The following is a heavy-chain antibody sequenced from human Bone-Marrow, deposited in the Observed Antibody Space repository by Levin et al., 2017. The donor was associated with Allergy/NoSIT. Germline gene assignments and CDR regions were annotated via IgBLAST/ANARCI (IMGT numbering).Heavy chain of an antibody. Sequence: GGSLRLSCAASGFSFNTYGMHWVRQAPGKGLEWVAVIWYDGRSESYADSVRGRFTISRDNSKNTLYLQMNSLRGEDTAVYYCARGRGIALAAKRAYYFDYWGQGTLVTVSS. CDR1: GFSFNTYG. CDR3: ARGRGIALAAKRAYYFDY. V-gene: IGHV3-33*01. CDR2: IWYDGRSE. J-gene: IGHJ4*02. D-gene: IGHD6-19*01.